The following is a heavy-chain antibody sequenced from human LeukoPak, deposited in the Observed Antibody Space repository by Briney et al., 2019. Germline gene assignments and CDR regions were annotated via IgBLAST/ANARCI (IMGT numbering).Heavy chain of an antibody. Sequence: SVKVSCKASGGTFISYAISWVRQAPGQGLEWMGGIIPIFGIANYAQRFQGRVTITADESASTAYMELSSLRSEDTAVYYCATKSTTSWGYYDTSGYYYFDYWGQGTRVSVSS. J-gene: IGHJ4*02. V-gene: IGHV1-69*13. CDR1: GGTFISYA. CDR2: IIPIFGIA. D-gene: IGHD3-22*01. CDR3: ATKSTTSWGYYDTSGYYYFDY.